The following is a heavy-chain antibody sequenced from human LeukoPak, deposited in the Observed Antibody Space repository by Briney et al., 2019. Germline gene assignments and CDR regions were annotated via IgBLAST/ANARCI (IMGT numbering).Heavy chain of an antibody. V-gene: IGHV4-59*11. CDR1: GGSISSHY. Sequence: KPSETLSLTCTVSGGSISSHYWSWIRQPPGKGLEWIGYIYYSGSTNYNPSLKSRVTISVDTSKNQFSLKLSSVTAADTAVYYCARVGGGDLYYHGMDAWGQGTTVTVS. CDR3: ARVGGGDLYYHGMDA. CDR2: IYYSGST. D-gene: IGHD2-21*02. J-gene: IGHJ6*02.